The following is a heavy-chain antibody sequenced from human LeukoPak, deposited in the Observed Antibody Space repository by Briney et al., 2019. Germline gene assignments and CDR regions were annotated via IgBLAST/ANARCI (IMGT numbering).Heavy chain of an antibody. CDR3: ARVREVVAATPEDYYYYYVDV. Sequence: ASVKVSCKASGYTFTSYGISWVRQAPGQGLEWMGWISAYNGNTNYAQKLQGRVTMTTDTSTSTAYMELRSLRSDDTAVYYCARVREVVAATPEDYYYYYVDVWGKGTTVTVSS. J-gene: IGHJ6*03. CDR2: ISAYNGNT. D-gene: IGHD2-15*01. V-gene: IGHV1-18*01. CDR1: GYTFTSYG.